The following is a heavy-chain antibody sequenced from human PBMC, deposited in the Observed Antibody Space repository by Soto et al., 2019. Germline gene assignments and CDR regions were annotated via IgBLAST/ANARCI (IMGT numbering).Heavy chain of an antibody. V-gene: IGHV1-69*13. D-gene: IGHD6-6*01. Sequence: ASVKVSCKASGGTFSSYAISWVRQAPGQGLEWMGGIIPIFGTANYAQKFQGRVTITADESTSTAYMELSSLRSEDTAVYYCATNDPLIRIVVPVYYYGMDVWGQGTTVTVSS. CDR2: IIPIFGTA. CDR1: GGTFSSYA. J-gene: IGHJ6*02. CDR3: ATNDPLIRIVVPVYYYGMDV.